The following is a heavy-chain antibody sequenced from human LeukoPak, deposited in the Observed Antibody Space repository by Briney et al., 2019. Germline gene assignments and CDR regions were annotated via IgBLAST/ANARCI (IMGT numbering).Heavy chain of an antibody. J-gene: IGHJ4*02. CDR1: GFTFSSYA. V-gene: IGHV3-23*01. D-gene: IGHD5-24*01. CDR3: TTEMATIYFDY. CDR2: ISGSGGST. Sequence: GGSLRLSCAASGFTFSSYAMSWVRQAPGKGLEWVSAISGSGGSTYYADSVKGRFTISRDNSKNTLYLQMNSLKTEDTAVYYCTTEMATIYFDYWGQGTLVTVSS.